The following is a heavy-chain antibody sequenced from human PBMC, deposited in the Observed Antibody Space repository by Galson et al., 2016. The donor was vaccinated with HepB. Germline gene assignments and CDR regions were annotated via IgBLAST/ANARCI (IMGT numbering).Heavy chain of an antibody. CDR3: AKGGPTILASFDH. D-gene: IGHD5-12*01. V-gene: IGHV3-23*01. J-gene: IGHJ4*02. CDR2: LTSTGSST. CDR1: GFTFSSYA. Sequence: SLRLSCAASGFTFSSYAMSWVRQAPGKGLEWVSVLTSTGSSTYYADSVQGRFTISRDNSKNTLYLQMNSLRAEDTAVYFCAKGGPTILASFDHWGQGILVTVSS.